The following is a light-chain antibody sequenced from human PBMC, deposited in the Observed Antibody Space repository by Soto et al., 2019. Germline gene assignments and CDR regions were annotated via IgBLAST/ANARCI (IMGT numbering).Light chain of an antibody. V-gene: IGLV4-60*02. Sequence: QSVLTQSSSASASLGSSVKLTCTLSSGHSSYIIAWHQQQPGKAPRYLMKLEGSGSYNKGSGVPDRFSDSSSGADRYLTISNLQFDDEADYYCETWDFNTRVFGGGTKVTVL. CDR3: ETWDFNTRV. CDR2: LEGSGSY. CDR1: SGHSSYI. J-gene: IGLJ3*02.